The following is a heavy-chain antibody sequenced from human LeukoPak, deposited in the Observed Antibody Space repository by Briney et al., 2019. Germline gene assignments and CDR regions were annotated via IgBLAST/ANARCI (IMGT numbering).Heavy chain of an antibody. J-gene: IGHJ4*02. CDR1: GFTFNSYW. CDR3: ARLGPASSGWPESFDY. D-gene: IGHD6-19*01. Sequence: GGSLRLSCAASGFTFNSYWMNWVRQAPGKGLEWVANIKRDGSEKYCVDSVKGRFTISRDNAKNSLGLQMNSLRVEDTAVYYCARLGPASSGWPESFDYWGQGTLVTVSS. CDR2: IKRDGSEK. V-gene: IGHV3-7*03.